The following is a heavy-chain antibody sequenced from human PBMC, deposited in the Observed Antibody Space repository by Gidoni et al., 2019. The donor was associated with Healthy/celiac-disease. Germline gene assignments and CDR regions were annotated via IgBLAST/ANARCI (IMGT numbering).Heavy chain of an antibody. CDR2: ISYDGSNK. CDR1: GFTFSSYG. V-gene: IGHV3-30*18. Sequence: QVQLVESGGGVVQPGRSLRLSCAASGFTFSSYGMHCVRQAPGKGLEWVAVISYDGSNKYYADSVKGRFTISRDNSKNTLYLQMNSLRAEDTAVYYCAKDGYCSSTSCPPYYYYYGMDVWGQGTTVTVSS. D-gene: IGHD2-2*03. CDR3: AKDGYCSSTSCPPYYYYYGMDV. J-gene: IGHJ6*02.